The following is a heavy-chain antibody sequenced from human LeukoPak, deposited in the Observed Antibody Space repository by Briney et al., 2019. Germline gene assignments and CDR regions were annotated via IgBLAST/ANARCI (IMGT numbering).Heavy chain of an antibody. D-gene: IGHD5-24*01. Sequence: GGSLRLSCAASGFTFSSYAMSWVRQAPGKGLEWVSAISGSGGGTYSADSVKGRFTISRDNSKNTLYLQMNSLRAEDTAVYYCARDVEMGFDYWGQGTLVTVSS. CDR2: ISGSGGGT. V-gene: IGHV3-23*01. J-gene: IGHJ4*02. CDR1: GFTFSSYA. CDR3: ARDVEMGFDY.